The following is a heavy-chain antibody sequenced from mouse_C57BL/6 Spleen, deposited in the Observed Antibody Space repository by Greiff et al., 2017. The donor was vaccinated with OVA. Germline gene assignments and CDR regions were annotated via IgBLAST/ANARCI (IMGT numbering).Heavy chain of an antibody. J-gene: IGHJ2*01. CDR3: ARGRDYFDD. V-gene: IGHV1-55*01. CDR1: GYTFTSYW. Sequence: QVQLQQPGAELVKPGASVKMSCKASGYTFTSYWITWVQQRPGQGLEWIGDIYPGSGSTNYNEKFTSKATLTVDTSSSTANMQHSSLKSEETAVYYCARGRDYFDDWGKGTTLTVSS. CDR2: IYPGSGST.